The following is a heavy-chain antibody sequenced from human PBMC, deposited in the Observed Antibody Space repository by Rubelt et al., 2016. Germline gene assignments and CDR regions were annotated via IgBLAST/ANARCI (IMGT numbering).Heavy chain of an antibody. CDR3: ARAVECRLGGDCYLAPFDY. D-gene: IGHD2-21*02. CDR2: INAGNGNT. V-gene: IGHV1-3*01. J-gene: IGHJ4*02. Sequence: QVQLVQSGAEVKKPGASVKVSCKASGYTFTSYAMHWVRQAPGQRLEWMGWINAGNGNTKYSQKFQVRVTRTRDPFTSTVYMELSSLRSEDTAVYYCARAVECRLGGDCYLAPFDYWGQGTLVTVSS. CDR1: GYTFTSYA.